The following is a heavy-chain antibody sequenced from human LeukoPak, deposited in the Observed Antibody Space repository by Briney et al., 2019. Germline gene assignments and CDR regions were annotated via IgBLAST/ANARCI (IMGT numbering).Heavy chain of an antibody. J-gene: IGHJ4*02. CDR1: GFTFSSYG. V-gene: IGHV3-30*19. D-gene: IGHD6-6*01. CDR2: ISYDGSNK. CDR3: AKGAGHSSSSLVDY. Sequence: PGGSLRLSCAASGFTFSSYGMHWVRQAPGKGLEWVAVISYDGSNKYYADSVKGRFTISRDNSKNTLYLQMNSLRAEDTAVYYCAKGAGHSSSSLVDYWGQGTLVTVSS.